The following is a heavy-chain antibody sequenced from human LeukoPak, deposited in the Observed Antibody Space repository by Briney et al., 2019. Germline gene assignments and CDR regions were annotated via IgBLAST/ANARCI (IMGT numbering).Heavy chain of an antibody. V-gene: IGHV1-69*05. CDR3: ARGPGYSYGYAPPLFSYWYFDL. D-gene: IGHD5-18*01. Sequence: SVKVSCKASGGTFSSYAISWVRQAPGQGLEWMGGIIPIFGTANYAQKFQGRVTITTDESTSTAYMELSSLRSEDTAVYYCARGPGYSYGYAPPLFSYWYFDLWGRGTLVTVSS. CDR2: IIPIFGTA. J-gene: IGHJ2*01. CDR1: GGTFSSYA.